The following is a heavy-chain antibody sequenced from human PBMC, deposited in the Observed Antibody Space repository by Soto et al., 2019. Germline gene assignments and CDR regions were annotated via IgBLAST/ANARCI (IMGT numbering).Heavy chain of an antibody. J-gene: IGHJ5*02. V-gene: IGHV3-23*01. CDR1: GFTFSSYA. Sequence: EVQLLESGGGLVQPGGSLRLSCAASGFTFSSYAMSWVRQAPGKGLEWVSVISGSGGSTYYADSVKGRFTISRDNAKNTLYLQVNSLRAEDTAVYYCAKADLPGRGSPWGQGTLVTVSS. CDR2: ISGSGGST. D-gene: IGHD1-26*01. CDR3: AKADLPGRGSP.